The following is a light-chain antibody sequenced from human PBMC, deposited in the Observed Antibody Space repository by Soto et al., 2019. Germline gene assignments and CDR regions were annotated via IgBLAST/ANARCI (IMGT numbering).Light chain of an antibody. CDR2: RDN. CDR1: ISNIATNY. J-gene: IGLJ1*01. V-gene: IGLV1-47*01. Sequence: QSVLTQPPSVSGTPGQRVTISCSGGISNIATNYVHWFQQLPGTAPKVLSNRDNQRPSGVPDRFSGSNSGTSASLAISGLRSEDEAEYYCAAWDDTVRSYVFGTGTKVTVL. CDR3: AAWDDTVRSYV.